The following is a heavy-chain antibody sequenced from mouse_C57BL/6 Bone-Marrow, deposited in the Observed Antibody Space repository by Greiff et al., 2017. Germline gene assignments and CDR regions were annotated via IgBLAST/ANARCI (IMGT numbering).Heavy chain of an antibody. CDR2: IYPGGGYT. V-gene: IGHV1-63*01. J-gene: IGHJ2*01. CDR3: ARGVVAYYLDY. D-gene: IGHD1-1*01. Sequence: VQLQQSGAELVRPGTSVKMSCKASGYTFTNYWIGWAKQRPGHGLEWIGDIYPGGGYTNYNEKFKGKATLTADKSSSTAYIQFSSLTSEDSAIYYCARGVVAYYLDYWGQGTTLTVSS. CDR1: GYTFTNYW.